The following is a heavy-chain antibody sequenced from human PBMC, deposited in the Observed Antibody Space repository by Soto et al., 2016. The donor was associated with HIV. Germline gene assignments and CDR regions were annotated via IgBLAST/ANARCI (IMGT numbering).Heavy chain of an antibody. CDR2: IYSGGSK. CDR3: ARVWFGEFCSDP. J-gene: IGHJ5*02. CDR1: GFTVSSNY. D-gene: IGHD3-10*01. V-gene: IGHV3-66*01. Sequence: EVHLVESGGGLVKPGGSLRLSCAASGFTVSSNYMSWVRQAPGKGLEWVSAIYSGGSKYYADSVKGRFTISRDNSKNTLYLQMNSLRAEDTAVYYCARVWFGEFCSDPWGQGTLVTVSS.